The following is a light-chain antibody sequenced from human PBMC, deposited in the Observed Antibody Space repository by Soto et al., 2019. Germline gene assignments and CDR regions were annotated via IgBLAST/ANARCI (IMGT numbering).Light chain of an antibody. CDR1: QDISNY. CDR3: QQVDNLPQWT. V-gene: IGKV1-33*01. J-gene: IGKJ1*01. Sequence: DIQMTQSPSSLSASVGDRVTITCQASQDISNYLNWYQQKPGKAPKLLIYDASNLETGVPSRFSGSGSVTDFTFTINSLQPEDVATYYCQQVDNLPQWTFGQGTKVEIK. CDR2: DAS.